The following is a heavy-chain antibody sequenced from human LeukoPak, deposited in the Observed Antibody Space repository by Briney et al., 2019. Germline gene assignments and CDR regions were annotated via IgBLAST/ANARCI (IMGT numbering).Heavy chain of an antibody. CDR1: GFTVSSFE. CDR2: ISSSGGTM. J-gene: IGHJ6*04. V-gene: IGHV3-48*03. CDR3: AELGITMIGGV. Sequence: GGSLRLSCGASGFTVSSFEINWVRQAPGKGLEWVSYISSSGGTMDYADSVKGRFTVSRDNGKKLVHLQLNSLRAEDTAVYYCAELGITMIGGVWGKGTTVSICS. D-gene: IGHD3-10*02.